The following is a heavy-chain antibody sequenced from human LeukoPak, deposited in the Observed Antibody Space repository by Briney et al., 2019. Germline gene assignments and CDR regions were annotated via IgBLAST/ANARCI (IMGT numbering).Heavy chain of an antibody. CDR1: GFAFSDFW. CDR2: IRHDGNAK. V-gene: IGHV3-7*01. Sequence: GGSLRLSCAASGFAFSDFWMSWVRQAPGKGLEWVANIRHDGNAKNYVPSVRGRFTIFRDNAKNSLYLQMNSLTVEDTAVYYCATSHDSAGNDWGQGTLVTASS. J-gene: IGHJ4*02. CDR3: ATSHDSAGND. D-gene: IGHD2-15*01.